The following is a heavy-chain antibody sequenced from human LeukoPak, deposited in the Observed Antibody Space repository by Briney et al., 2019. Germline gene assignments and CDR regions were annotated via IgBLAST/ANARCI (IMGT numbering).Heavy chain of an antibody. J-gene: IGHJ5*02. CDR1: GYTFTGYY. CDR3: ARQGGIAAAGMRWFDP. Sequence: ASVKVSCKASGYTFTGYYMHWVRQAPGQGLEWMGWINPNSGGTNYAQKFQGWVTMTRDTSISTAYMELSRLRSDDTAVYYCARQGGIAAAGMRWFDPWGQGTLVTVSS. V-gene: IGHV1-2*04. D-gene: IGHD6-13*01. CDR2: INPNSGGT.